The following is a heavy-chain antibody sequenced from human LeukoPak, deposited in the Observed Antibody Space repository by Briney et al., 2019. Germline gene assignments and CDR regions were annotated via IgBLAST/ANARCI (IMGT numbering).Heavy chain of an antibody. V-gene: IGHV4-39*07. J-gene: IGHJ4*02. CDR2: IYYSVTT. Sequence: SETLSLTCTVSGGSISSSSYYWGWIRQPPGKGLEWIGSIYYSVTTYYNPSLKSRVTISVDTSKNQFSLKLNSVTAADTAVYYCARDRLRWPKIDYWGQGILVTVSS. CDR1: GGSISSSSYY. D-gene: IGHD4-23*01. CDR3: ARDRLRWPKIDY.